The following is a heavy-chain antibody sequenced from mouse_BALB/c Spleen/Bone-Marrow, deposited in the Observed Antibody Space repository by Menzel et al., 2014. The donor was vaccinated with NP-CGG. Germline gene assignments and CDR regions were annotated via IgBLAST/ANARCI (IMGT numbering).Heavy chain of an antibody. J-gene: IGHJ4*01. CDR3: ARSYSGRPVED. CDR1: GYTFTSYW. D-gene: IGHD1-1*01. Sequence: DLVKPGATVKLSCKPSGYTFTSYWINWIKQRPGQGLEWIGRIAPGSGSTYYDEMFKGKATLTVDTSSSTAYIQLSSLSSEDSALYFRARSYSGRPVEDWGLEASSHVPS. CDR2: IAPGSGST. V-gene: IGHV1S41*01.